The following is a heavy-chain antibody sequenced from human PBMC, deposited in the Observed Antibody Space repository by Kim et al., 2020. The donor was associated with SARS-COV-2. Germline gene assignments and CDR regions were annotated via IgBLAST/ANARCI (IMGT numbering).Heavy chain of an antibody. CDR2: IYPVDSDI. CDR1: GYSFSSYW. V-gene: IGHV5-51*01. CDR3: ARLRDSAVGFDY. Sequence: GESLKISCKGSGYSFSSYWIGWVRQMPGKGLEWMGIIYPVDSDIRYSPSFQGQVTISVDKSISTAYLQWSSLKASDTAMYYCARLRDSAVGFDYWGQGTLVTVSS. J-gene: IGHJ4*02.